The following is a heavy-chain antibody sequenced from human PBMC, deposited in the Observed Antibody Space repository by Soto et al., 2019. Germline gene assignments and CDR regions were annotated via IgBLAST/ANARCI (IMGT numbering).Heavy chain of an antibody. Sequence: QVQLVQSGAEVKKPGASVKVSCKASGYTFTSYAMHWVRQAPGQRLEWMGWINAGNGNTKYSQKFQGRVTITRDTSASTAYMELSSLRSEDTAVYYCAREGIAADNYYYYMDVWGKGTTVTVSS. D-gene: IGHD6-13*01. J-gene: IGHJ6*03. CDR1: GYTFTSYA. CDR3: AREGIAADNYYYYMDV. V-gene: IGHV1-3*01. CDR2: INAGNGNT.